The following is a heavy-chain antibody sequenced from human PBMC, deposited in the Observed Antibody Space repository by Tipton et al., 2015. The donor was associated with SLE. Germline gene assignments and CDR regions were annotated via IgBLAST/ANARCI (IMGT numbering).Heavy chain of an antibody. CDR3: AREDYGVDSRLYMDV. CDR2: IISDGSIR. Sequence: SLRLSCAASGFTFSSYWMHWVRPAPGKGLGWVSRIISDGSIRTYADSGQGRFIISRDKAKSILYLQLSSLRAEDTAVYYCAREDYGVDSRLYMDVWGKGTTVTVPS. V-gene: IGHV3-74*03. J-gene: IGHJ6*03. CDR1: GFTFSSYW. D-gene: IGHD4-23*01.